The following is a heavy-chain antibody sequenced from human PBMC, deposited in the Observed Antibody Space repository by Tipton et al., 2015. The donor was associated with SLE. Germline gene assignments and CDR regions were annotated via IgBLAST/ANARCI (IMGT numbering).Heavy chain of an antibody. V-gene: IGHV4-31*03. J-gene: IGHJ6*03. Sequence: TLSLTCTVSGGSISSGGYYWTWIRQLPGKGLEWIGYIYYSGNTYYNPSLGSRLTISVDTSKDQFSLSLTSVTAADTAVYYCARATDWNLSPDVWGKGTTVTVS. CDR2: IYYSGNT. CDR3: ARATDWNLSPDV. D-gene: IGHD1-7*01. CDR1: GGSISSGGYY.